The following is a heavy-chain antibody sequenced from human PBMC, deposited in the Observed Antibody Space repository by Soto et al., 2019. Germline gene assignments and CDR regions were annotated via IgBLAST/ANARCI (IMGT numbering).Heavy chain of an antibody. Sequence: SGPTLVNPTQTLTLTCTFSGFSLSTTGVGVGWIRQPPGKALEWLALIYWDDDKRYNPSLNSRLTITKDTSKNQVVLAMTNMDPVDTATYYCVQSRCGGDCFQSYSAQPYYRLAVWGQGTSVTVSS. CDR1: GFSLSTTGVG. CDR3: VQSRCGGDCFQSYSAQPYYRLAV. J-gene: IGHJ6*02. V-gene: IGHV2-5*02. D-gene: IGHD2-21*02. CDR2: IYWDDDK.